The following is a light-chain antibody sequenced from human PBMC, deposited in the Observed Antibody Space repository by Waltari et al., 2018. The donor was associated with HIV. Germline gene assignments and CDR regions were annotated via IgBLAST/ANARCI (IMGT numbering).Light chain of an antibody. CDR3: QQYYGAPQT. CDR1: RSLLSSSHNKNY. V-gene: IGKV4-1*01. J-gene: IGKJ2*01. CDR2: SAS. Sequence: DFVMTQSPHSLAVSLGERANFNCKSSRSLLSSSHNKNYLAWYQKKPGKPPKLLISSASNRQSGVPDRFSGSGSGTDFTLTFSSLQPEDVAVYYCQQYYGAPQTFGQGTKVEIK.